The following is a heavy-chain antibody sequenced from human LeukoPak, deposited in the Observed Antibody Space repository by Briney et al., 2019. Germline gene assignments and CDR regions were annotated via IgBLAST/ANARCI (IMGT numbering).Heavy chain of an antibody. CDR3: ARDTYCGGDCYSYLDY. V-gene: IGHV1-69*04. D-gene: IGHD2-21*02. CDR2: IIPIFGIA. Sequence: SVKVSCKASGGTSSSYAISWVRQAPGQGLEWMGRIIPIFGIANYAQKFQGRVTITADKSTSTAYMELSSLRSEDTAVYYCARDTYCGGDCYSYLDYWGQGTLVTVSS. CDR1: GGTSSSYA. J-gene: IGHJ4*02.